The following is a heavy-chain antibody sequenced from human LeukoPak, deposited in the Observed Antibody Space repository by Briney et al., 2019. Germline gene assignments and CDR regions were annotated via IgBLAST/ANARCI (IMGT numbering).Heavy chain of an antibody. CDR1: GGSISSYY. Sequence: SETLSLTCTVSGGSISSYYWSWIRQPPGKGLEWSGYIYYSGSGSTNYSPSLKSRVTISVDTSKNQFSLKLSSVTAADTALYYCARVNLGEYYFDYWGQGTLVTVSS. CDR2: IYYSGSGST. V-gene: IGHV4-59*01. J-gene: IGHJ4*02. CDR3: ARVNLGEYYFDY.